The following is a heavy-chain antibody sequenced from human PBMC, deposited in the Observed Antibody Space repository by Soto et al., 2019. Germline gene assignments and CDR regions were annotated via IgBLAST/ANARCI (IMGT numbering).Heavy chain of an antibody. Sequence: QVQLVESGGGVVQPGRSLRLSCAASGFTFSSYGMHWVRQAPGKGLEWVALIWFDGSDKYYTESVKGRFTISRDNSKSTLYLQMNSLRAEDTAVYYCAKSLRDGYYYGMDVWGQGTTVTVSS. J-gene: IGHJ6*02. CDR1: GFTFSSYG. CDR3: AKSLRDGYYYGMDV. V-gene: IGHV3-33*06. D-gene: IGHD3-16*01. CDR2: IWFDGSDK.